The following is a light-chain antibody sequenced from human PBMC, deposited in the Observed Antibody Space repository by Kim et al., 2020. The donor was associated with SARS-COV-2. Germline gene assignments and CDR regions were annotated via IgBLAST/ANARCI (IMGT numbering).Light chain of an antibody. V-gene: IGLV1-44*01. J-gene: IGLJ3*02. CDR2: SNS. CDR3: ATWDDSLNAWV. Sequence: GQRVTISCSGSSSSIGTMTVNWYQQLPGTAPKLLMYSNSHRPSGVPDRFSGSKSGTSASLAISGLQSEDEGDYHCATWDDSLNAWVFGGGTQLTVL. CDR1: SSSIGTMT.